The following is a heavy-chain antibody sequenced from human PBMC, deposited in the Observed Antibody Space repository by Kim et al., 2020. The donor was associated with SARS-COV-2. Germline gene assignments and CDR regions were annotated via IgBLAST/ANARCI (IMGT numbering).Heavy chain of an antibody. CDR2: INAGNGNT. CDR1: GYTFTSYA. J-gene: IGHJ6*02. D-gene: IGHD3-10*01. Sequence: ASVKVSCKASGYTFTSYAMHWVRQAPGQRLEWMGWINAGNGNTKYSQKFQGRVTITRDTSASTAYMELSSLRSEDTAVYYCARRYYGSGSYYRADYYYYGMDVWGQGTTVTVSS. V-gene: IGHV1-3*01. CDR3: ARRYYGSGSYYRADYYYYGMDV.